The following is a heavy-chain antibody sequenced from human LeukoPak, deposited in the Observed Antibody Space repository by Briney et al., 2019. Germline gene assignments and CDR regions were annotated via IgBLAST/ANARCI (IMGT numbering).Heavy chain of an antibody. D-gene: IGHD3-10*01. J-gene: IGHJ6*04. Sequence: SGTLSLTCAVSGGSINTSNWGTGGRQGRGEGVGWIGEIYYSGSTNYNPCMKGRVTISLEKRRNRFCMKVSSERATDTAVYYCARSSGPGIYYGMDFCCKGPTVTVSS. CDR2: IYYSGST. V-gene: IGHV4-4*02. CDR1: GGSINTSNW. CDR3: ARSSGPGIYYGMDF.